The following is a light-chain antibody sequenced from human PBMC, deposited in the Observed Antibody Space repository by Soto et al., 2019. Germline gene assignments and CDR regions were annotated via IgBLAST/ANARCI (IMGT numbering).Light chain of an antibody. J-gene: IGKJ1*01. CDR3: QQYFHWLT. V-gene: IGKV3-15*01. Sequence: EIMMTQSPANVSVFPGESATLSCRASQSIGRDLAWYQQKAGQVPRLLIYGASTRATGIPARFSGGGSGTEFTLTISSRQSDDFAVYYCQQYFHWLTFGQGTKVE. CDR2: GAS. CDR1: QSIGRD.